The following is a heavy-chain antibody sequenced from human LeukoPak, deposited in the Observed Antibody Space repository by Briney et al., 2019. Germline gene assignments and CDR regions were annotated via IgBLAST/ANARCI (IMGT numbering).Heavy chain of an antibody. J-gene: IGHJ4*02. V-gene: IGHV1-69*13. Sequence: GASVKVSCKASGGTFSSYAISWVRQAPGQGLEWMGGIIPIFGTANYAQKFQGRVTITADESTSTAYMELSSLRSEDTAVYYCATLSWGSYRLQPQDWGQGTLVTVSS. D-gene: IGHD3-16*02. CDR1: GGTFSSYA. CDR3: ATLSWGSYRLQPQD. CDR2: IIPIFGTA.